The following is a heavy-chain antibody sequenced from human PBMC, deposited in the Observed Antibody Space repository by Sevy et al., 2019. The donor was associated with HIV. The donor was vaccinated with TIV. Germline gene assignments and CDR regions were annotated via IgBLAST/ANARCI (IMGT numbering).Heavy chain of an antibody. Sequence: GGSLRLSCAASGFTFDDYAMHWVRQAPGKGLEWVSGISWNSGSIGYADSVKGRFTISRDNAKNSLYLQMNSLRAEDKAWDYCEKADSSSWYRELGWFDPWGQGTMVTVSS. V-gene: IGHV3-9*01. CDR2: ISWNSGSI. CDR1: GFTFDDYA. D-gene: IGHD6-13*01. CDR3: EKADSSSWYRELGWFDP. J-gene: IGHJ5*02.